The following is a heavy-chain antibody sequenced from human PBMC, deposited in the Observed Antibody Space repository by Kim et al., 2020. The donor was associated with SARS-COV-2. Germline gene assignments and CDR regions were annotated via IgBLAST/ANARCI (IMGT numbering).Heavy chain of an antibody. Sequence: ASVKVSCKASGYTFTSYAMHWVRQAPGQRLEWMGWINAGNGNTKYSQKFQGRVTITRDTSASTAYMELSSLRSEDTAVYYCARVGTYDRVSRDDYWGQGTLVTVSS. CDR3: ARVGTYDRVSRDDY. CDR2: INAGNGNT. CDR1: GYTFTSYA. V-gene: IGHV1-3*01. J-gene: IGHJ4*02. D-gene: IGHD3-22*01.